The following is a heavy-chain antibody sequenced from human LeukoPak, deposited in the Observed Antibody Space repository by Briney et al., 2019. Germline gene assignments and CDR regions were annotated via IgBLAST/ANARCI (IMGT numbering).Heavy chain of an antibody. Sequence: ASVKVSCKASGYTFTSYGISWVRQAPGQGLEWMGWISVYNGNTNYAQKFQGRVTITADESTSTAYMELSSLRSEDTAVYYCARAEWELLSAFDYWGQGTLVTVSS. D-gene: IGHD1-26*01. J-gene: IGHJ4*02. CDR3: ARAEWELLSAFDY. CDR2: ISVYNGNT. CDR1: GYTFTSYG. V-gene: IGHV1-18*01.